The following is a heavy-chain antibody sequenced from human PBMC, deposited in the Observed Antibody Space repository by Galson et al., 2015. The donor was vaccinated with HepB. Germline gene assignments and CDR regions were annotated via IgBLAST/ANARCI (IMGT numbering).Heavy chain of an antibody. D-gene: IGHD3-10*01. V-gene: IGHV3-7*03. J-gene: IGHJ4*02. CDR2: VKQDGSDK. CDR3: ARGTYGSGVDFDY. CDR1: GFTFSTYW. Sequence: SLRLSCAASGFTFSTYWMSWVRQAPGRGLEWVANVKQDGSDKYYVDSVKGRFSISRDNAKNSLYLQMNSLRAEDTAVYYCARGTYGSGVDFDYWGQGTLVIVSS.